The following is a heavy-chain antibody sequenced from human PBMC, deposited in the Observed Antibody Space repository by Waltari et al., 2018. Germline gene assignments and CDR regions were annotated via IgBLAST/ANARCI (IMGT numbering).Heavy chain of an antibody. CDR2: IQHIGST. CDR3: ARVGVVVTTMDY. Sequence: QVHLQESGPGLVKPSETLSLTCTVSGYSISSGYYWGWIRQPPGKGQEWIGSIQHIGSTYNSPDLKSGFTRSGEPSENQCYLELGSGTAADTAGYYCARVGVVVTTMDYWGQGTLVTVSS. V-gene: IGHV4-38-2*02. J-gene: IGHJ4*02. D-gene: IGHD2-21*02. CDR1: GYSISSGYY.